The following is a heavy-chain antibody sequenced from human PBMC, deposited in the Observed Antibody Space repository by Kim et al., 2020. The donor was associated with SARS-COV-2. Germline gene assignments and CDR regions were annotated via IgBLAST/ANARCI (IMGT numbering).Heavy chain of an antibody. Sequence: SETLSLTCTVSGGSISSYYWSWIRKPPGKGLEWIGYIYYSGSTNYNPAPKSRVTISVDTSKNQFSLKLSSVTAADTAVYYCSRGAANYYYYYMDVWGKGTTVSLSS. J-gene: IGHJ6*03. CDR3: SRGAANYYYYYMDV. D-gene: IGHD3-10*01. CDR1: GGSISSYY. V-gene: IGHV4-59*08. CDR2: IYYSGST.